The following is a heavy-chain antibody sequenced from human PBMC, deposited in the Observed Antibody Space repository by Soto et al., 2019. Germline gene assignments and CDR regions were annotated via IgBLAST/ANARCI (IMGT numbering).Heavy chain of an antibody. CDR1: GGTFSNYA. D-gene: IGHD5-12*01. V-gene: IGHV1-69*13. CDR2: IIPLFGTA. Sequence: SVKVSCKASGGTFSNYAINWVRQAPGQGLEWMGGIIPLFGTANYAQKFQGRVTITADESTNTAYLDLSSLRSEDTAVYYCARPVEMATISRSYLFYWGQGTLVTVSS. J-gene: IGHJ4*02. CDR3: ARPVEMATISRSYLFY.